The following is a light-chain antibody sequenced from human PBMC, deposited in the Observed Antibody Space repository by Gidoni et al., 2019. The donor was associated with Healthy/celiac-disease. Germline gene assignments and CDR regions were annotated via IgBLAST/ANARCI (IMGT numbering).Light chain of an antibody. CDR3: QSADSSGTYWV. CDR1: ALPKQY. V-gene: IGLV3-25*03. Sequence: SYERTQPPPVSVSPGPTARTTCSGDALPKQYAYWYQQKPGRAPVLVIYKDSERPSGIPERFSGSSSGTTVTLTISGVQAEDEADYYCQSADSSGTYWVFGGGTKLTVL. J-gene: IGLJ3*02. CDR2: KDS.